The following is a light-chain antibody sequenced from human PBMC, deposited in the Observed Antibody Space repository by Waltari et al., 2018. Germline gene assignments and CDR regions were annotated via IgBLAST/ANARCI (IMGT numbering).Light chain of an antibody. CDR1: YRDVGTYNL. Sequence: QSALTQPASVSGSLGQSFTISCTGTYRDVGTYNLVSWYQQHPGQAPKLLIFDVTARPSGVSNRFSGSKSGNTASLTISGLQAEDEADYYCCSYAGNFIWVFGGGTKLTVL. CDR2: DVT. V-gene: IGLV2-23*02. CDR3: CSYAGNFIWV. J-gene: IGLJ3*02.